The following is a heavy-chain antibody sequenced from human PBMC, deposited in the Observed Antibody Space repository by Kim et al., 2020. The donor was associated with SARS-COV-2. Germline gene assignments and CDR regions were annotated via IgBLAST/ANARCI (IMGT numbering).Heavy chain of an antibody. Sequence: SETLSLTCTVSGGSISSYYWSWIRQPPGKGLEWIGYIYYSGSTNYNPSLKSRVTISVDTSKNQFSLKLSSVTAADTAVYYCARDGTAKWFGAPPGWFDPWGQGTLVTVSS. CDR2: IYYSGST. J-gene: IGHJ5*02. V-gene: IGHV4-59*01. D-gene: IGHD3-10*01. CDR1: GGSISSYY. CDR3: ARDGTAKWFGAPPGWFDP.